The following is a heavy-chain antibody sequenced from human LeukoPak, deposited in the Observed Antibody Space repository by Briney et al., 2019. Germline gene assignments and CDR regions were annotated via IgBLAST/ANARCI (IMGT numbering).Heavy chain of an antibody. CDR3: AKSHRVPYGAHGGAFDI. Sequence: PGGSLRLSCAASGFTFSSYAMSWVRQAPGKGLEWVSAISGSGGSTYYADSVKGRFTISRDNSKNTLYLQMNSLRAEDTAVYYCAKSHRVPYGAHGGAFDIWGQGTMVTVSS. CDR2: ISGSGGST. V-gene: IGHV3-23*01. D-gene: IGHD4/OR15-4a*01. J-gene: IGHJ3*02. CDR1: GFTFSSYA.